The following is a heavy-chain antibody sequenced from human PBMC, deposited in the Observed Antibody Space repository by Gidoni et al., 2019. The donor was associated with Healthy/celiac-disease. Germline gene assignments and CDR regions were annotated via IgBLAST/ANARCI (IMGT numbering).Heavy chain of an antibody. Sequence: QVQLQESGPGLVKPSETLSLTCTVSGYSISSGYYWGWIRQPPGKGLEWIGSIYHRGSTYYNPSLKSRVTISVDTSKNQFSLKLSSVTAADTAVYYCARDGVVVAATSYYYYGMDVWGQGTTVTVSS. CDR3: ARDGVVVAATSYYYYGMDV. J-gene: IGHJ6*02. D-gene: IGHD2-15*01. V-gene: IGHV4-38-2*02. CDR2: IYHRGST. CDR1: GYSISSGYY.